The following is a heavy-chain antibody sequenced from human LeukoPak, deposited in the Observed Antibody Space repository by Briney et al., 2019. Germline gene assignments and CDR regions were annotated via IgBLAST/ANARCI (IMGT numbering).Heavy chain of an antibody. CDR2: ITTSDGNT. CDR1: GFTFSSYT. V-gene: IGHV3-23*01. Sequence: GGSLRLSCAASGFTFSSYTMSWVRQAPGKGLEWVSPITTSDGNTYYADSVKGRFTVSRDNSKNTLYLRMNSLRAEDTAVYYCAKDGGLWVSAHWGDSWGRGTLVTVSS. D-gene: IGHD7-27*01. J-gene: IGHJ4*02. CDR3: AKDGGLWVSAHWGDS.